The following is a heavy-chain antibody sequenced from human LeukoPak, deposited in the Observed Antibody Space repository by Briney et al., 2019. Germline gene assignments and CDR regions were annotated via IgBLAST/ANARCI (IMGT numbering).Heavy chain of an antibody. CDR1: GFTFDDYG. D-gene: IGHD7-27*01. V-gene: IGHV3-20*04. CDR2: INWNGGST. CDR3: ARVGTSNWFDP. J-gene: IGHJ5*02. Sequence: SGGSLRLSCAASGFTFDDYGMSWVRQAPGKGLEWVSGINWNGGSTGYADSVKGRFTLSRDNAKNSLYLQMNSLRAEDTALYYCARVGTSNWFDPWGQGTLVTVSS.